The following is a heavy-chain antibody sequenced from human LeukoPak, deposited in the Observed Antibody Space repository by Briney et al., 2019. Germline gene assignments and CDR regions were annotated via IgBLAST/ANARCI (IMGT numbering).Heavy chain of an antibody. D-gene: IGHD3-10*01. J-gene: IGHJ6*03. CDR3: ARGQNGGYYYYMDV. V-gene: IGHV4-4*02. Sequence: SGTLSLTCAVSGGSISSSNWWSWVRQPPGKGLEWMGEIYHSGSTNYNPSLKSRVTISVDKSKNQFSLKLSSVTAAGTAVYYCARGQNGGYYYYMDVWGKGTTVTVSS. CDR1: GGSISSSNW. CDR2: IYHSGST.